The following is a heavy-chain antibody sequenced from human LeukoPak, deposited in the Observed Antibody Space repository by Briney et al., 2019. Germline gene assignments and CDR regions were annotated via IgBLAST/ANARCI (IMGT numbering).Heavy chain of an antibody. V-gene: IGHV1-2*02. CDR3: ARAGRMAADFDS. CDR1: GYTFTDHY. D-gene: IGHD6-13*01. CDR2: INPNSGGT. J-gene: IGHJ4*02. Sequence: GASVKVSCKTSGYTFTDHYVHWVRQAPGQGREWMGWINPNSGGTKYAQKFQGRVTMTRDSSISTAFMYLDRLTSDDRAVYYCARAGRMAADFDSWGQGALVTVSS.